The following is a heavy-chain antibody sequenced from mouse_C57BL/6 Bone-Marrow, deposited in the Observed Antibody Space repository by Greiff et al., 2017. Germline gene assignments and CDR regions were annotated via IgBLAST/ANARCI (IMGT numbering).Heavy chain of an antibody. CDR1: GYTFTSYW. V-gene: IGHV1-55*01. J-gene: IGHJ4*01. CDR2: IYPGSGST. CDR3: ARDPEGYAMDY. Sequence: QVQLKQPGAELVKPGASVKMSCKASGYTFTSYWITWVKQRPGQGLEWIGDIYPGSGSTNYNEKFKSKATLTVDTSSSTAYMQLSSLTSEDSAVYYCARDPEGYAMDYWGQGTSVTVSS.